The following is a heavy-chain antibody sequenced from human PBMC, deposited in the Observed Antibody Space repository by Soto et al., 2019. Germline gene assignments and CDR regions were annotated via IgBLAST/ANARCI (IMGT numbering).Heavy chain of an antibody. D-gene: IGHD3-16*01. CDR2: INTNTGNP. J-gene: IGHJ3*02. Sequence: ASVKVSCKASGYTFTSYAMNWVRQAPGQGLEWMGWINTNTGNPTYAQGFTGRFVFSLDTSVSTAYLQICSLKAEDTAVYYCARNLYDYIWGDDAFDIWGQGTMVTVSS. CDR1: GYTFTSYA. V-gene: IGHV7-4-1*01. CDR3: ARNLYDYIWGDDAFDI.